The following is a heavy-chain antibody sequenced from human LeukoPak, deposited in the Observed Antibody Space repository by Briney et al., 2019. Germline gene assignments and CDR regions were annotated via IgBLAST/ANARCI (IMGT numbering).Heavy chain of an antibody. CDR2: IIPIFGIA. D-gene: IGHD2-8*01. V-gene: IGHV1-69*05. CDR3: ARGQSWSSYYFDY. Sequence: SVKVSCKASGGTFSSYAISWVRQAPGQGLEWMGRIIPIFGIANYAQKFQGRVTITTDESTSTAYMELSSLRSEDTAVYYCARGQSWSSYYFDYWGQGTLVTVSS. CDR1: GGTFSSYA. J-gene: IGHJ4*02.